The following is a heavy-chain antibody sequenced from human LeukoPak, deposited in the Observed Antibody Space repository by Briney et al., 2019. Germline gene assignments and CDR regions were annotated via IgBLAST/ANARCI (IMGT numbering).Heavy chain of an antibody. J-gene: IGHJ4*02. CDR1: GFTFNSYA. Sequence: GGSLRLSRAASGFTFNSYAMSWVRQAPGKGLEWVSTISGSGGSTYYADSVKGRFTISRDNSKNTLYLQMNSLRADDTAIYYCAKGVGATRSFDYWGRGTLVTVSS. V-gene: IGHV3-23*01. D-gene: IGHD1-26*01. CDR3: AKGVGATRSFDY. CDR2: ISGSGGST.